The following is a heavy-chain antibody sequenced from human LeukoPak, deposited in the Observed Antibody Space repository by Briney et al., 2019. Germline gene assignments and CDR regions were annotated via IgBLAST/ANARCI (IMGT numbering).Heavy chain of an antibody. CDR2: ISSSGSTI. J-gene: IGHJ5*02. D-gene: IGHD3-22*01. Sequence: GGSLRLSCAASGFTFENYAMSWIRQAPGKGLEWVSYISSSGSTIYYADSVKGRFTISRDNAKNSLYLQMNSLRAEDTAVYYCARVYYYDSSGYLTQAPRWFDPWGQGTLVTVSS. CDR3: ARVYYYDSSGYLTQAPRWFDP. V-gene: IGHV3-11*01. CDR1: GFTFENYA.